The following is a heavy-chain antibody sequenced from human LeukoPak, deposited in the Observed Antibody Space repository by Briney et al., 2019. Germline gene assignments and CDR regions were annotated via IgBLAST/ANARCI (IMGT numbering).Heavy chain of an antibody. J-gene: IGHJ4*02. D-gene: IGHD6-13*01. CDR1: GGSISSGGYS. CDR3: ARGTSNWYFDY. V-gene: IGHV4-30-2*01. CDR2: IFHSGSA. Sequence: SETLSLTCADSGGSISSGGYSWSWIRQPPGKGLEWIGYIFHSGSAYFNPSLKGRVTVSVDRSKNQFSLRLTSVTAADTAVYYCARGTSNWYFDYWGQGTLVTVSS.